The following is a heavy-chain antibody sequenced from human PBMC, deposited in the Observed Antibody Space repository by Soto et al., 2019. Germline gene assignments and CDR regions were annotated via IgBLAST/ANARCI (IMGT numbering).Heavy chain of an antibody. CDR2: MSRSSRYI. J-gene: IGHJ4*02. D-gene: IGHD2-15*01. CDR3: ARDGGVAATLANYFDY. CDR1: GFTFNSYR. Sequence: GGALRLTCAASGFTFNSYRMAWVRQTPGNGLEWVSSMSRSSRYIYYADSVKGRFTISRDNARNSVYLQMNSLRAEDTAVYYCARDGGVAATLANYFDYWGQGTLVTVSS. V-gene: IGHV3-21*01.